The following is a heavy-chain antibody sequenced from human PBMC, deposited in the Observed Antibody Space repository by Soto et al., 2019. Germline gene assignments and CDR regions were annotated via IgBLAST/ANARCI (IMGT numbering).Heavy chain of an antibody. J-gene: IGHJ6*02. CDR3: ARIYCSGGSCYSGSGGGMDV. CDR1: GFTFSSYS. D-gene: IGHD2-15*01. Sequence: PGGSLRLSCAASGFTFSSYSMNWVRQAPGKGLEWVSSISSSSSYIYYADSVKGRFTISRDNAKNSLYLQMNSLRAEDTAVYYCARIYCSGGSCYSGSGGGMDVWGQGTTVTVSS. V-gene: IGHV3-21*01. CDR2: ISSSSSYI.